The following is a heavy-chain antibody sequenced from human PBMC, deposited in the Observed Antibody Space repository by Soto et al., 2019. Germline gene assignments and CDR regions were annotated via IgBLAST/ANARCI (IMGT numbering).Heavy chain of an antibody. CDR1: GGSVTSGGYY. Sequence: QVQLQESGPGLVRPSQTLSLTCTVSGGSVTSGGYYWSWIRHCPGKGLEWIGYIYSSGDTNYNPSLNTRFAMSVDTSKNQFSLQLTSVTVADTAIYYSTRDLFPPVTHGYDSWGQGILVTVSS. CDR2: IYSSGDT. CDR3: TRDLFPPVTHGYDS. J-gene: IGHJ5*01. V-gene: IGHV4-31*03. D-gene: IGHD3-10*02.